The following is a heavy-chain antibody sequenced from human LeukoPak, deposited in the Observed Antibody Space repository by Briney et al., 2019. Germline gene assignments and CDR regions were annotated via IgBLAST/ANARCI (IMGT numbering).Heavy chain of an antibody. J-gene: IGHJ3*02. V-gene: IGHV7-4-1*02. Sequence: ASVKVSCKASGYTFTSYAMNWVRQAPGQGLEWMGWINTNTGNPTYAQGFKGRFVFSLNSSVSTAYLQISNLMPEDTAKYYCAREILRFDIWGQGTMVTVSS. CDR3: AREILRFDI. CDR2: INTNTGNP. CDR1: GYTFTSYA.